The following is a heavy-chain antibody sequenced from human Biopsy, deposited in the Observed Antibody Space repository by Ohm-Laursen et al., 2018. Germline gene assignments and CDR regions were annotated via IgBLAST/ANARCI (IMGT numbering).Heavy chain of an antibody. J-gene: IGHJ2*01. V-gene: IGHV4-59*01. Sequence: SETLCLICTVSGDSISSYYWSWIRQPPGKALEWIGYVYYTGSSDYNPSLQSRVTISVDTSKNHFSLRLRSVTPADTAIYYCARDRGYYSDRTVPGYFDLWGRGTLVTVSS. D-gene: IGHD3-22*01. CDR1: GDSISSYY. CDR3: ARDRGYYSDRTVPGYFDL. CDR2: VYYTGSS.